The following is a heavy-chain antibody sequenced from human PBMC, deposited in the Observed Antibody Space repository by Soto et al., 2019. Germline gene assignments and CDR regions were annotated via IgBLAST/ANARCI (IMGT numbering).Heavy chain of an antibody. CDR3: ARDDFNYYFDY. D-gene: IGHD2-21*02. V-gene: IGHV3-30-3*01. J-gene: IGHJ4*02. CDR1: GFTFSSYA. CDR2: ISYDGSNK. Sequence: GGSLRLSCAASGFTFSSYAMHWVRQAPGKGLEWVAVISYDGSNKYYADSVKGRFTISRDNSKNTLYLQMNSLRAEDTAVYYCARDDFNYYFDYWGQGTLVTVS.